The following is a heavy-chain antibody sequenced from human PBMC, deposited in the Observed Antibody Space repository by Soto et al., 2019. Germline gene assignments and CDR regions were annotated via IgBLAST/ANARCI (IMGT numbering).Heavy chain of an antibody. CDR2: INGDGSIT. J-gene: IGHJ1*01. Sequence: GGSLRLSCAASGFTFSSYWMHWVRQVPGKGLEWVARINGDGSITSHADSVTGRFTISRDNAKDTLDLQMRSLRAEDTGVYYCARAETTKYDSSGYGYWGQGVRVTVYS. V-gene: IGHV3-74*03. CDR3: ARAETTKYDSSGYGY. D-gene: IGHD3-22*01. CDR1: GFTFSSYW.